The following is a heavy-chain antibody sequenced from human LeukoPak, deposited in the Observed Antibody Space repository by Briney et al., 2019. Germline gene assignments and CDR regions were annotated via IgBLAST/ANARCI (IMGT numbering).Heavy chain of an antibody. Sequence: SETLSLTCSVSGGSIRLYYWNWIRQSAGKVLEWIGRIDGSGSSTYSPSLGSRVAMSVDSSKSQISLKLISVTAADTAVYYCARSPLSSSGWYRADYWGQGLRVTVSS. CDR3: ARSPLSSSGWYRADY. CDR2: IDGSGSS. J-gene: IGHJ4*02. V-gene: IGHV4-4*07. D-gene: IGHD6-19*01. CDR1: GGSIRLYY.